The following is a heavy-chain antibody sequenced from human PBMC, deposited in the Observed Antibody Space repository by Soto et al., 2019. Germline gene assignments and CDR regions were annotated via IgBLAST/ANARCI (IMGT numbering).Heavy chain of an antibody. D-gene: IGHD3-9*01. CDR1: GGSISSGGYY. CDR2: IYYSGST. J-gene: IGHJ6*03. CDR3: ARFRAVVLRYFDWAPPYYYYYMDV. Sequence: SETLSLTCTVSGGSISSGGYYWSWIRQHPGKGLEWIGYIYYSGSTYYNTSLKSRVTISVGTSKNQFSLKLSSVTAADMAVYYCARFRAVVLRYFDWAPPYYYYYMDVWGKGTTVTVSS. V-gene: IGHV4-31*03.